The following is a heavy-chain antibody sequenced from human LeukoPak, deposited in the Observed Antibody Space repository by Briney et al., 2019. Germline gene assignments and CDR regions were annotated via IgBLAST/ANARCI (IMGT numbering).Heavy chain of an antibody. V-gene: IGHV3-11*03. CDR1: GFTFSDYY. CDR3: VDGTPFDY. CDR2: ISSGSDYT. D-gene: IGHD5-24*01. Sequence: SGGSLRLSCAASGFTFSDYYMSWIRQAPGKGLEWISYISSGSDYTNYADSVKGRFTVSRDNAKNSLYLQMNSLRAEDTAVYYCVDGTPFDYWGQGTLVTVSS. J-gene: IGHJ4*02.